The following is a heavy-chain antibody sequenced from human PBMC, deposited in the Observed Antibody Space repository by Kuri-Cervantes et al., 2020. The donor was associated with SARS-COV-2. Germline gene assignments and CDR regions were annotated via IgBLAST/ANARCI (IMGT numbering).Heavy chain of an antibody. CDR3: ARDGFDL. CDR1: GFTFSTYG. Sequence: GGSLRLSCEGSGFTFSTYGMHWVRQAPGKGPEWVVVITHKGNKNFYIDSVKGRFTISRDNSKNTVYLQMDRMRAEDTSLYYCARDGFDLWGQGILVTVSS. J-gene: IGHJ4*02. CDR2: ITHKGNKN. V-gene: IGHV3-30*03.